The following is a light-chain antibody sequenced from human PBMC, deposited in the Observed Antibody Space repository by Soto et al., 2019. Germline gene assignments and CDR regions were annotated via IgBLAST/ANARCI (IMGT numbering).Light chain of an antibody. CDR2: GAS. V-gene: IGKV3-15*01. J-gene: IGKJ1*01. Sequence: EMVLTQSPSTMFHSPLEIATHTCRAAQSVSRTVAGYQQKPGQAPRLLIYGASTRATGIPARFSGSGSGTEFTLTISSLQSEDFAVYYCQQYNNWPPWTFGQGTKV. CDR3: QQYNNWPPWT. CDR1: QSVSRT.